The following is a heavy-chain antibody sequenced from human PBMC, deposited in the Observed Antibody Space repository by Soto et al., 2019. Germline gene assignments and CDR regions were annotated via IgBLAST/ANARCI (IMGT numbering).Heavy chain of an antibody. J-gene: IGHJ6*04. CDR3: ARSEGAAGTVMDV. V-gene: IGHV3-21*01. Sequence: GGSLRLSCAASGFTFSSYSMHWVRQAPGKGLEWVSSISSSSSYIYYADSVKGRFTISRDNAKNSLYLQMNSLRAEETAVYYWARSEGAAGTVMDVWGKGTRAT. D-gene: IGHD6-13*01. CDR1: GFTFSSYS. CDR2: ISSSSSYI.